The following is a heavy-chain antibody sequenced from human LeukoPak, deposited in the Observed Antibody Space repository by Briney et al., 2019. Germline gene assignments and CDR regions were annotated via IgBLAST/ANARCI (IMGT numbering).Heavy chain of an antibody. Sequence: GASVKISCKASGGTFSSYAISWVRQATGQGLEWMGWMNPNSGNTGYAQKFQGRVTITRNTSISTAYMELSSLRSEDTAVYYCARLRGDAFDIWGQGTMVTVSS. CDR2: MNPNSGNT. CDR3: ARLRGDAFDI. J-gene: IGHJ3*02. V-gene: IGHV1-8*03. D-gene: IGHD1-26*01. CDR1: GGTFSSYA.